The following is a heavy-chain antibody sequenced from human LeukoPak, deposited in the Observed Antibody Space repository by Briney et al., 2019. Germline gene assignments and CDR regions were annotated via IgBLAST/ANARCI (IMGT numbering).Heavy chain of an antibody. Sequence: GGSLRLSCAASGFIFSSYSMNWVRQAPGKGLEWVSSISSSSSYIYYADSVKGRFTISRDNAKNSLYLQMNSLRAEDTAVYYCAREDQWLRFFDYWGQGTLVTVSS. V-gene: IGHV3-21*01. D-gene: IGHD5-12*01. CDR1: GFIFSSYS. J-gene: IGHJ4*02. CDR3: AREDQWLRFFDY. CDR2: ISSSSSYI.